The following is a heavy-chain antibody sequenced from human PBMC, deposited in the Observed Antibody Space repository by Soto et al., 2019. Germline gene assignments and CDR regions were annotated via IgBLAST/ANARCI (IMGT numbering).Heavy chain of an antibody. CDR3: ARLRFILTERDFDS. Sequence: EVQVVESGGGLVHPGGSLRLSCEASGFTFTSYWMSWVRQAPGKGLEWVANIKQDGTSKYYADSVKGRFTVSRDNAKSSVHLQMDSLRDDDTAVYRCARLRFILTERDFDSWGQGTLVTVSS. CDR2: IKQDGTSK. D-gene: IGHD3-16*01. V-gene: IGHV3-7*05. J-gene: IGHJ4*02. CDR1: GFTFTSYW.